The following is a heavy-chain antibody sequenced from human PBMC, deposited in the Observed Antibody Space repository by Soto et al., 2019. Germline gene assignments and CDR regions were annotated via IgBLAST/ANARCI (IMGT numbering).Heavy chain of an antibody. Sequence: ASVKVSCKASGGTFSSYAISWVRQAPGQGLEWMGGIIPIFGTANYAQKFQGRVTITADESTSTAYMELSSLRSEDTAVYYCASGATDNNYYYYGMDVWGQGTTVTVSS. CDR1: GGTFSSYA. V-gene: IGHV1-69*13. D-gene: IGHD1-26*01. CDR3: ASGATDNNYYYYGMDV. CDR2: IIPIFGTA. J-gene: IGHJ6*02.